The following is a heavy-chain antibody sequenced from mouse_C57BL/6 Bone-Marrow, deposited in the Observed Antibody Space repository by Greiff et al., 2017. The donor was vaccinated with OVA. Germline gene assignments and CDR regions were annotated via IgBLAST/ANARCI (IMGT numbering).Heavy chain of an antibody. CDR2: IYPGDGDT. J-gene: IGHJ1*03. CDR3: ARKDGSRHWYFDV. CDR1: GYAFSSSW. D-gene: IGHD1-1*01. Sequence: VQGVESGPELVKPGASVKISCKASGYAFSSSWMNWVKQRPGKGLEWIGRIYPGDGDTNYNGKFKGKATLTADKSSSTAYMQLSSLTSEDSAVYFCARKDGSRHWYFDVWGTGTTVTVSS. V-gene: IGHV1-82*01.